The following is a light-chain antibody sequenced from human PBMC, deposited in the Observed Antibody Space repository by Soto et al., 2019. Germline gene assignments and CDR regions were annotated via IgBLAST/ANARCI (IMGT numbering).Light chain of an antibody. Sequence: IQLSQSPSSLSASVGDRVTITCRASQDIAIYLAWYQQKPGEAPKLLIYAASTLHGGVPSRFSGSGSGTDFTLTISSLQPEDFATYYCQQLNSYPITFGQGTRLENK. V-gene: IGKV1-9*01. CDR3: QQLNSYPIT. CDR1: QDIAIY. CDR2: AAS. J-gene: IGKJ5*01.